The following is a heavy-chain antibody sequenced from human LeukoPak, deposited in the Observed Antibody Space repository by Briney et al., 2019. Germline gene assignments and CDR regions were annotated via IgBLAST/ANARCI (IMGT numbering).Heavy chain of an antibody. CDR1: GFILSDYW. J-gene: IGHJ4*01. CDR3: ARGPYSRDNFDY. CDR2: IKQDGSEE. Sequence: GGSLRLSCAASGFILSDYWMSWVRQAPGKGLEWVADIKQDGSEEYYVDSVKGRFTISRDNAKNSLFLQMNSLRAEDTAVYYCARGPYSRDNFDYWGHGTLVTVSS. D-gene: IGHD6-13*01. V-gene: IGHV3-7*03.